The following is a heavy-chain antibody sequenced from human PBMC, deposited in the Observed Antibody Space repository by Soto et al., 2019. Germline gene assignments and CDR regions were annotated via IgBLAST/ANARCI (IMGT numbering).Heavy chain of an antibody. J-gene: IGHJ6*02. D-gene: IGHD2-21*02. CDR2: IIPMFPTA. V-gene: IGHV1-69*13. CDR1: GGTFSNHA. CDR3: ARDDATYCGGDCYRYFYYGMDV. Sequence: SVKVSCKASGGTFSNHAISWVRQAPGQGLEWVGGIIPMFPTADYAQRFQGRVTITADDSTTTVYMELSGLRSEDTAMYYCARDDATYCGGDCYRYFYYGMDVWGQGTTVTVS.